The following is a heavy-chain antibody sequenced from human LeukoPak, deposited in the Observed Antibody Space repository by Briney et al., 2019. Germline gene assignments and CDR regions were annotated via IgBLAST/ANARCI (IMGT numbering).Heavy chain of an antibody. CDR3: ARERPGSYNWFDP. CDR2: IYYSGST. CDR1: GGSISSSSYY. V-gene: IGHV4-39*07. D-gene: IGHD3-10*01. J-gene: IGHJ5*02. Sequence: SETLSLTCTVSGGSISSSSYYWGWIRQPPGKGLEWIGSIYYSGSTYYNPSLKSRVTISVDTSKNQFSLKLSSVTAADTAVYYCARERPGSYNWFDPWGQGTLVTVSS.